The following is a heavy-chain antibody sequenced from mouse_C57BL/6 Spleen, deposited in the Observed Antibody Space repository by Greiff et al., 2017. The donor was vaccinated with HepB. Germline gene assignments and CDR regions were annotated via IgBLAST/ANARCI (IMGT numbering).Heavy chain of an antibody. CDR2: ISSGSSTI. CDR1: GFTFSDYG. Sequence: EVQLKESGGGLVKPGGSLKLSCAASGFTFSDYGMHWVRQAPEKGLEWVAYISSGSSTIYYADTVKGRFTISRDNAKNTLFLQMTSLRSEDTAMYYCAIYDYDKFAYWGQGTLVTVSA. D-gene: IGHD2-4*01. V-gene: IGHV5-17*01. CDR3: AIYDYDKFAY. J-gene: IGHJ3*01.